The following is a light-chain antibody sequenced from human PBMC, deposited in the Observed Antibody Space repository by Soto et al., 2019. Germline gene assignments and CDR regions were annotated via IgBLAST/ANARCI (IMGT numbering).Light chain of an antibody. V-gene: IGKV3-15*01. J-gene: IGKJ1*01. CDR1: QSVSSN. CDR3: QQYYRWPQT. CDR2: AAS. Sequence: EIVMTQSPATLSVSPGERATLSCRASQSVSSNVAWYQHKPGQAPRLLIYAASTRATGIPARFSGSGSGTEFTLTISSLQSEDFAVYYCQQYYRWPQTFGQGTKVDNK.